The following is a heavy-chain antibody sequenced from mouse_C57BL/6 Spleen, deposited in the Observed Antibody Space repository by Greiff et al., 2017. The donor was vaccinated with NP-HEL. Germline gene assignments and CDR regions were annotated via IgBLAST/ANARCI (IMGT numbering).Heavy chain of an antibody. D-gene: IGHD2-14*01. Sequence: DVMLVESGGGLVKPGGSLKLSCAASGFTFSSYAMSWVRQTPEKRLEWVATISDGGSYTYYPDNVKGRFTISRDNAKNNLYLQMSHLKSEDTAMYYCARDIEVLRDYAMDYWGQGTSVTVSS. J-gene: IGHJ4*01. CDR1: GFTFSSYA. V-gene: IGHV5-4*01. CDR3: ARDIEVLRDYAMDY. CDR2: ISDGGSYT.